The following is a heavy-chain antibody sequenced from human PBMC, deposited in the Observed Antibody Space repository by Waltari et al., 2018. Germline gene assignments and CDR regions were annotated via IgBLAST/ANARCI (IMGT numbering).Heavy chain of an antibody. J-gene: IGHJ5*02. Sequence: QLRLQESGPGLVKPSDTLSLTCTVSGGSISSTNYYWGWIRQPPGKGLEWIGSIYYSGKTYYNPSLKSRVTMSADTSKNQFSLKLSSVTAADTAVYYCARHQDWVVVSATWFDPWGQGTLVTVSS. CDR1: GGSISSTNYY. CDR2: IYYSGKT. CDR3: ARHQDWVVVSATWFDP. D-gene: IGHD2-21*02. V-gene: IGHV4-39*01.